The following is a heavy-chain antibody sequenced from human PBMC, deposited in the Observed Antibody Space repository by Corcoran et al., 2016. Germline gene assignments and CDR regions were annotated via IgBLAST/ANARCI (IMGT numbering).Heavy chain of an antibody. Sequence: QLQLQESGPGLVKPSETLSLTCTVSGGSISSSSYYWGWIRQPPGKGREWIGSIYYSGSTYYNPSLKSRVTISVDTSKNQFSLKLSSVTAADTAVYYCARDSTPGDWDWFDPWGQGTLVTVSS. CDR3: ARDSTPGDWDWFDP. CDR1: GGSISSSSYY. CDR2: IYYSGST. V-gene: IGHV4-39*07. J-gene: IGHJ5*02. D-gene: IGHD2-21*02.